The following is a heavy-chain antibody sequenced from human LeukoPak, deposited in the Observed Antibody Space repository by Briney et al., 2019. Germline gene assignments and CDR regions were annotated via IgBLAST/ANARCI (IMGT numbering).Heavy chain of an antibody. CDR3: TKFPAAETC. V-gene: IGHV3-33*06. J-gene: IGHJ4*02. CDR1: GFTSNSFG. Sequence: QPRGSLCLPCAASGFTSNSFGWHWVRQAPGKGLEWVAVLWYDLTKEFYADSVKGRFTVSSDNSKNTLYLQNNSMRAEGTAVYDWTKFPAAETCWGQETLDTVSS. D-gene: IGHD6-13*01. CDR2: LWYDLTKE.